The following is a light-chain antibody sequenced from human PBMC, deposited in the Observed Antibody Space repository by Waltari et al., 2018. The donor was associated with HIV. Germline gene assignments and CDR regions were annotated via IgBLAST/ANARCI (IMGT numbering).Light chain of an antibody. CDR1: TRAVGGYNS. J-gene: IGLJ2*01. CDR3: SSYTSSDTVV. Sequence: QSALTQPASVSGSPGQSITISCTGTTRAVGGYNSVSWYQQHPAKAPKLVILDVSNRPSGVSNRFSGSKSGNTASLTISGLQAEDEAFYYCSSYTSSDTVVFGGGTKVTVL. CDR2: DVS. V-gene: IGLV2-14*03.